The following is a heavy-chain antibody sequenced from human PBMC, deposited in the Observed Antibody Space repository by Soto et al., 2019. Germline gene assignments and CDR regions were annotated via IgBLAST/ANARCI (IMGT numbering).Heavy chain of an antibody. CDR3: ARVPAVWSGYHGYYFDY. CDR2: TYYSGST. D-gene: IGHD3-3*01. CDR1: GGSISSGDYY. V-gene: IGHV4-30-4*01. Sequence: QVQLQESGPGLVKPSQTLSLTCTVSGGSISSGDYYWSWIRQPPGKGLEWIGYTYYSGSTYYNPSLKIRVTISVDTSKNQFSLKLSSVTAADTAVYYCARVPAVWSGYHGYYFDYWGQGTLVTVSS. J-gene: IGHJ4*02.